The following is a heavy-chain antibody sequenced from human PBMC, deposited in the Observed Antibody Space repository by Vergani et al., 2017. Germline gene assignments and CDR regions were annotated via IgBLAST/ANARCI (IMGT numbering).Heavy chain of an antibody. J-gene: IGHJ4*02. V-gene: IGHV1-69*01. CDR2: IIPIFGTA. D-gene: IGHD2-2*01. Sequence: QVQLVQSGAEVKQPGSSVKVSCKASGGTFSSYAISWVRKSPGPGLEWMGGIIPIFGTANYAQKLQGRVTITADDSTSTAYIELSSLRSEDTAVYYCASQPTYCSSTSCYVDYWGQGTLVTVSS. CDR3: ASQPTYCSSTSCYVDY. CDR1: GGTFSSYA.